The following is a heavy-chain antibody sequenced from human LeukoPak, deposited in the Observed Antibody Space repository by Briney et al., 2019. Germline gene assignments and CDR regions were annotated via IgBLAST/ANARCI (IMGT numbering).Heavy chain of an antibody. V-gene: IGHV3-21*01. D-gene: IGHD1-26*01. J-gene: IGHJ4*02. CDR1: GFTFSSYS. CDR3: ARGDSVGAIDY. Sequence: GGSLRLSCAASGFTFSSYSMNWVRQAPGKGLEWVSSISSSSYIYYADSVKGRFTISRDNAKNSLYLQMNSLRAEDTAVYYCARGDSVGAIDYWGQGTLVTVSS. CDR2: ISSSSYI.